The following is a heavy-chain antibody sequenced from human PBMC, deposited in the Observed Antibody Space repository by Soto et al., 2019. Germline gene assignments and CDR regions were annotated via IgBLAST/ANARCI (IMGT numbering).Heavy chain of an antibody. Sequence: PGGSLRLSCAASGFTFSSYGMHWVRQAPGKGLEWVAVIWFDGSNKYYADSVKGRFTISRDNSKNTLYLQMNSLGAEDTALYYCARDMIGDILPTYYKVYYYAMDVWGQGTTVTVSS. CDR2: IWFDGSNK. V-gene: IGHV3-33*01. J-gene: IGHJ6*02. CDR3: ARDMIGDILPTYYKVYYYAMDV. CDR1: GFTFSSYG. D-gene: IGHD3-9*01.